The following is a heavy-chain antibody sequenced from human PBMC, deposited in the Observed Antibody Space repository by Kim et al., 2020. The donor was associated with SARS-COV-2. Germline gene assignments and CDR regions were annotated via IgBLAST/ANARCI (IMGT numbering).Heavy chain of an antibody. CDR3: ARGHHGSSWNDFDY. V-gene: IGHV1-18*01. J-gene: IGHJ4*02. Sequence: AQKLQGRVTMTTDTSTSTAYMELRSLRSDDTAVYYCARGHHGSSWNDFDYWGQGTLVTVSS. D-gene: IGHD6-13*01.